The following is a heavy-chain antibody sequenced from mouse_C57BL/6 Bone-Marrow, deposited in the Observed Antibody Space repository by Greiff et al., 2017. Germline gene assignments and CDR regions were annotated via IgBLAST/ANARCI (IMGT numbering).Heavy chain of an antibody. CDR2: IYPGGGDT. CDR3: ARAARNYDLFDY. J-gene: IGHJ2*01. Sequence: VQLQQSGPELVKPGASVKMSCKASGYAFSSSWMNWVKQRPGKGLEWIGRIYPGGGDTNYNGKFKGKATLTADQSSTTAYMRLSSLPSEDSAVYFCARAARNYDLFDYWGQGTTLTVSS. V-gene: IGHV1-82*01. CDR1: GYAFSSSW. D-gene: IGHD2-1*01.